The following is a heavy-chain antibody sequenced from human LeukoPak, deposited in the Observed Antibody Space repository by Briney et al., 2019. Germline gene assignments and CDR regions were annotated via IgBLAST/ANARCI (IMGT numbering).Heavy chain of an antibody. Sequence: PSETLSLTCAVYRGSISGYYWNWIRQPAGKGLEWVGRIYTSGSTHDNPSLKSRVTMSVDTSKNQVSLKVSSVTAADMAVYYCARQDSKVGAYTRPYHFDHWGQGTLVTVSS. CDR3: ARQDSKVGAYTRPYHFDH. CDR1: RGSISGYY. D-gene: IGHD1-26*01. J-gene: IGHJ4*02. CDR2: IYTSGST. V-gene: IGHV4-59*10.